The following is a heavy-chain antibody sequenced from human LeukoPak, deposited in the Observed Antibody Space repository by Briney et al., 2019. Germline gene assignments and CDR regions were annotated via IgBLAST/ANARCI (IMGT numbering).Heavy chain of an antibody. CDR3: ARDDSSGWILFDY. V-gene: IGHV6-1*01. J-gene: IGHJ4*02. CDR1: GDSVSRNSAA. D-gene: IGHD6-19*01. CDR2: TYYRSKWFN. Sequence: SQTLSLTCAISGDSVSRNSAAWNWIRQSPSRGLEWLGRTYYRSKWFNDYAVSVKSRITIKSDTSKNQFSLQLNSVTPEDTAVYYCARDDSSGWILFDYWGQGTLVTVSS.